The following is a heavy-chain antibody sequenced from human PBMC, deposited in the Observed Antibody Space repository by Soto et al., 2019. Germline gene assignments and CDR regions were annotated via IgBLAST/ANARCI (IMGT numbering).Heavy chain of an antibody. Sequence: PSETLSLTCTVSGGSISGYYWAWVRQPPERGLEWIGEINYSGSTNYNPSLKSRVTISVDTSKNQFSLKLSSVTAADTAVYYCARVTYYYDSSGYPGAFDIWGQGTMVTVSS. D-gene: IGHD3-22*01. CDR2: INYSGST. CDR3: ARVTYYYDSSGYPGAFDI. V-gene: IGHV4-59*12. CDR1: GGSISGYY. J-gene: IGHJ3*02.